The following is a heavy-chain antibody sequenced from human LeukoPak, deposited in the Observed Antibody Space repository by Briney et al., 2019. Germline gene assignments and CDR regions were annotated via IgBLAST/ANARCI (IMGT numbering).Heavy chain of an antibody. J-gene: IGHJ5*02. CDR3: ARAGIGYSVGWFDP. V-gene: IGHV3-7*04. D-gene: IGHD3-22*01. CDR1: GFTFRSYW. CDR2: IKQDGSEK. Sequence: GGSLRLSCVVSGFTFRSYWMSWVRQAPGKGLEWVANIKQDGSEKYYVDSVKGRFTISRDNAKNSLYLQMNSLRAEDTAVYYCARAGIGYSVGWFDPWGQGTLVTVSS.